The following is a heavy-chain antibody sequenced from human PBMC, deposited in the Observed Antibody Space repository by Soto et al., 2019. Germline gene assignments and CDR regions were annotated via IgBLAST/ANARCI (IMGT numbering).Heavy chain of an antibody. Sequence: SETLSLTCTVSGGSISSYYWSWIRQPPGNGLEWIGYIYYSGSTNYNPSLKSRVTISVDTSTNQFSLKLSSVTAADTAVYYCERDFIVVVPAAIRRARDYYYGMDVWGQGTTVTVSS. V-gene: IGHV4-59*01. CDR2: IYYSGST. CDR3: ERDFIVVVPAAIRRARDYYYGMDV. CDR1: GGSISSYY. D-gene: IGHD2-2*02. J-gene: IGHJ6*02.